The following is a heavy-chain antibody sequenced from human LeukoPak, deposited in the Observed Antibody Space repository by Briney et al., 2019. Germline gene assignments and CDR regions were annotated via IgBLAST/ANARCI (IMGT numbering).Heavy chain of an antibody. V-gene: IGHV3-74*01. CDR3: ARDHYGGNSDY. CDR2: INTDGSAT. CDR1: GFTFGDYA. Sequence: GGSLRLSCSASGFTFGDYAMSWFRQAPGKGLLWVSRINTDGSATYYADSVKGRFTISRDNAKNTVYLQMDSLRDEDTAVYYCARDHYGGNSDYWGQGTLVTVSS. D-gene: IGHD4-23*01. J-gene: IGHJ4*02.